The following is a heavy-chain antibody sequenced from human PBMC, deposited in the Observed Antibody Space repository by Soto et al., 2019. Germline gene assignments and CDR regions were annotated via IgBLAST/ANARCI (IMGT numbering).Heavy chain of an antibody. D-gene: IGHD5-12*01. CDR1: GFPFSSYW. Sequence: GGSLRLSCAASGFPFSSYWMHRVRQVPGKGLVWVSRIKGDGTNTGYADSVKGRFTISRDNVKNTLYLQMNSLRAEDTAVYYCARGLSGYYGFDYWGQGTLVTVSS. CDR2: IKGDGTNT. CDR3: ARGLSGYYGFDY. V-gene: IGHV3-74*01. J-gene: IGHJ4*02.